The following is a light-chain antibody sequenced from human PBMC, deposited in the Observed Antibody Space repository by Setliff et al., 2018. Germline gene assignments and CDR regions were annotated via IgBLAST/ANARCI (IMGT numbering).Light chain of an antibody. CDR2: DVS. J-gene: IGLJ1*01. CDR1: SSDVGYYNY. CDR3: SSYTTSSTYV. Sequence: QSVLTQPASVSGSPGQSITISCTGTSSDVGYYNYVSWYQQHPGKAPKFLIYDVSNRPSGVSNRFSGSKSGNTASLTISGLRAEDEADYYCSSYTTSSTYVFGTGTKVTVL. V-gene: IGLV2-14*03.